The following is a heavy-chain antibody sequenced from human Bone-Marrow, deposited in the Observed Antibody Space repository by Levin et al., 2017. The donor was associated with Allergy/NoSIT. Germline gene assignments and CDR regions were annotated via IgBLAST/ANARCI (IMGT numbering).Heavy chain of an antibody. V-gene: IGHV4-38-2*02. CDR2: IHRSRST. J-gene: IGHJ4*02. D-gene: IGHD1-14*01. CDR1: GYSINSGYY. CDR3: ARRGLTGDYVDF. Sequence: SQTLSLTCTVSGYSINSGYYWGLIRQPPGKGLEWIGTIHRSRSTDYHPSLKGRVTISIDTSKNQFSLKMTSVTAADTAVYYCARRGLTGDYVDFWGQGTLVTVSS.